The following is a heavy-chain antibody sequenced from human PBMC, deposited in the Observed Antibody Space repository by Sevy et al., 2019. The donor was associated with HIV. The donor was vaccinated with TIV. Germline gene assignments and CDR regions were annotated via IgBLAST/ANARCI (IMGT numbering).Heavy chain of an antibody. V-gene: IGHV1-46*01. D-gene: IGHD3-10*01. CDR1: GYTFTSYY. CDR3: ARDSSPYYYGSGRGAFDI. Sequence: ASVKVSCKASGYTFTSYYMHWVRQAPGQGLEWMGIINPSGGSTSYAQKFQGRGTMTRDTSTRTVYMELSSLRSEETAVYYCARDSSPYYYGSGRGAFDIWGQGTMVTVSS. J-gene: IGHJ3*02. CDR2: INPSGGST.